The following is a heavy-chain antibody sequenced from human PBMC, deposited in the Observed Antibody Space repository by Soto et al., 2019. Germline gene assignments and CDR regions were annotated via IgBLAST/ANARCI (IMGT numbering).Heavy chain of an antibody. CDR2: INAGNGNT. Sequence: ASVKVSCKASGYTFTSYAMHWVRQAPGQRLEWMGWINAGNGNTKYSQKFQGRVTITRDASATTVYMELSSLRSEDTAVYYCATHILTGYYYYFYMDVWGKGTTVTVSS. V-gene: IGHV1-3*01. D-gene: IGHD3-9*01. CDR3: ATHILTGYYYYFYMDV. CDR1: GYTFTSYA. J-gene: IGHJ6*03.